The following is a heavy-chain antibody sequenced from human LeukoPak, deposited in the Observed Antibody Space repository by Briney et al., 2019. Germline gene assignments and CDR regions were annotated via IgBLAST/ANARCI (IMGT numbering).Heavy chain of an antibody. CDR1: GGSISGYY. V-gene: IGHV4-59*12. Sequence: SETLSLTCTVSGGSISGYYWSWIRQPPGKGLEWIGYIYYSGSTNYNPSLKSRVTISVHTSKNQFSLKLSSVTAADTAVYYCARDIGLPYYYDSSGYYFDYWGQGTLVTVSS. CDR3: ARDIGLPYYYDSSGYYFDY. J-gene: IGHJ4*02. CDR2: IYYSGST. D-gene: IGHD3-22*01.